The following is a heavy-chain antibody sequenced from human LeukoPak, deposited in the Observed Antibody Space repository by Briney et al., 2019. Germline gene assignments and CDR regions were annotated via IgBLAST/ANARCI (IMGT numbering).Heavy chain of an antibody. CDR3: ASRGRAYGSGSYYNRYYFDY. D-gene: IGHD3-10*01. CDR1: GGSFSGYY. J-gene: IGHJ4*02. Sequence: SETLSLTCAVYGGSFSGYYWSWIRQPPGKGLEWIGEINNSGSTNYNPSLKSRVTISVDTSKNQFSLKLSSVTAADTAVYYCASRGRAYGSGSYYNRYYFDYWGQGTLVTVSS. V-gene: IGHV4-34*01. CDR2: INNSGST.